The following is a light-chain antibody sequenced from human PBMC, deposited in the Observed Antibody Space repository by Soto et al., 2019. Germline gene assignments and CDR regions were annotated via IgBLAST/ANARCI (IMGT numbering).Light chain of an antibody. CDR1: QGLVYSDGNTF. J-gene: IGKJ1*01. Sequence: DVVMTQSPLSLSVTLGQPASISCRSSQGLVYSDGNTFLNCFHQRPGQSPRRLIYQVSNRDSGVPDRFSGSGSGTDYKLTISRVEAEDVGIYYCVQGTHWPWTFGQGTKVEIK. CDR3: VQGTHWPWT. CDR2: QVS. V-gene: IGKV2-30*01.